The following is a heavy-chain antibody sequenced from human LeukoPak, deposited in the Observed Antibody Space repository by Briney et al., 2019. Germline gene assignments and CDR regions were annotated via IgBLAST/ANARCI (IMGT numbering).Heavy chain of an antibody. J-gene: IGHJ4*02. V-gene: IGHV3-48*03. Sequence: PGGSLRLSCAASGFTFSSYEMNWVRQAPGKGLEWVSYISSSGSTIYYADSVKGRFTISRDNAKNSLYLQMNSLRAEDTAVYYCARAPAEWLPIGGYFDYWGQGTLVTVCS. D-gene: IGHD5-12*01. CDR3: ARAPAEWLPIGGYFDY. CDR2: ISSSGSTI. CDR1: GFTFSSYE.